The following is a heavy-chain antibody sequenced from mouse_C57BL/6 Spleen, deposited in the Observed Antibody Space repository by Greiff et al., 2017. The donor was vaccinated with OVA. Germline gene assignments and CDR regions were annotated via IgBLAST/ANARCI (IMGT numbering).Heavy chain of an antibody. V-gene: IGHV5-4*01. CDR1: GFTFSSSA. J-gene: IGHJ2*01. Sequence: EVQLQASGGGLVKPGGSLKLSCAASGFTFSSSAMSWVRQTPDKRLEWVATISDAGSYTYYPDKVKGRFTISRDNAKNNLYLQMSHLKSEDTAMYYCARDTKGNYFDYWGQGTTLTVSS. CDR2: ISDAGSYT. CDR3: ARDTKGNYFDY. D-gene: IGHD2-12*01.